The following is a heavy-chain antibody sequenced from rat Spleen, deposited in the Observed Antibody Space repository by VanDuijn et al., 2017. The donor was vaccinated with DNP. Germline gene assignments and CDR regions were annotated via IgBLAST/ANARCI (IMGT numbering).Heavy chain of an antibody. CDR3: TRDSYGSSFDY. Sequence: QVQLKESGPGLVQPSQTLSLTCTVSGFSLTSYGVSWVRQPPGKGLEWIAAISSGGSTYYNSALKSRLSISRDTSKSQVFLKMNSLQTEDTAIYFCTRDSYGSSFDYWGQGVMVTVSS. D-gene: IGHD1-3*01. V-gene: IGHV2S12*01. CDR2: ISSGGST. J-gene: IGHJ2*01. CDR1: GFSLTSYG.